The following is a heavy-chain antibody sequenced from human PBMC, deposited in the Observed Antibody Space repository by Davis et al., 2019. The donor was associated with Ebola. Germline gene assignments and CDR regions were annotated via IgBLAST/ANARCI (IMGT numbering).Heavy chain of an antibody. D-gene: IGHD6-19*01. J-gene: IGHJ6*02. V-gene: IGHV4-59*01. CDR1: GGSISSYY. CDR3: ARVGYSSGDYGMDV. CDR2: IYYSGST. Sequence: GSLRLSCTVSGGSISSYYWSWIRQPPGKGLEWIGYIYYSGSTNYNPSLKSRVTISVDTSKNQFFLKLSSVTAADTAVYYCARVGYSSGDYGMDVWGQGTTVTVSS.